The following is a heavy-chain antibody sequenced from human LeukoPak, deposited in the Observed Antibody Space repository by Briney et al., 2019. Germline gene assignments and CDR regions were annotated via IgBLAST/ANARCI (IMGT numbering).Heavy chain of an antibody. CDR2: FSSSSSSI. J-gene: IGHJ4*02. V-gene: IGHV3-21*01. Sequence: PGGSLRLSCAASGFTFNSYSINWVRQAPGKGLEWVSSFSSSSSSIYYADSVKGRFTISRDNAKNSLYLQMNSLRAEDTAVYYCAIASGDIVETATMGSYWGQGTLVPVSS. D-gene: IGHD5-18*01. CDR3: AIASGDIVETATMGSY. CDR1: GFTFNSYS.